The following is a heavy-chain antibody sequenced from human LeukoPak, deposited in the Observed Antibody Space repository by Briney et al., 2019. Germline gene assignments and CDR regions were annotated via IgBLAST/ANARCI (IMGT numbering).Heavy chain of an antibody. J-gene: IGHJ5*02. CDR2: INPNSGDT. Sequence: ASVKVSCKASGYSFTGYHMHWVRQAPAQGLEWMGWINPNSGDTKYAQRFQGRVTMTRDTSLTTAYMELSTLTSDDTAVYYCARGLTISGFDPWGQGTLVAVSS. CDR1: GYSFTGYH. V-gene: IGHV1-2*02. CDR3: ARGLTISGFDP. D-gene: IGHD4/OR15-4a*01.